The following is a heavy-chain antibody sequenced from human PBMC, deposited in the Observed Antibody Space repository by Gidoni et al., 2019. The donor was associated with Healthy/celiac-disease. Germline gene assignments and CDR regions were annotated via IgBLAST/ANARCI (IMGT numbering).Heavy chain of an antibody. CDR1: AGSFSAYY. Sequence: QVQLQRWGAGLLQPSETLSLTCAVSAGSFSAYYWSWIRQPPGKGLEWIGEINHSGNTNYNPSLKSRVSISVDTSKNQFSLKLSSVTAADTAVYYCARFSGIAVATTKYYFDYWGQGTLVTVSS. J-gene: IGHJ4*02. CDR3: ARFSGIAVATTKYYFDY. V-gene: IGHV4-34*01. D-gene: IGHD6-19*01. CDR2: INHSGNT.